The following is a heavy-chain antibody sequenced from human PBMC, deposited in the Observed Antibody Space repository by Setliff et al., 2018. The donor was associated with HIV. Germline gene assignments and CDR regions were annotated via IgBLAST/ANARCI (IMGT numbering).Heavy chain of an antibody. CDR1: GGSISSNIYF. CDR2: IYYSGSA. Sequence: PSETLSLTCTVSGGSISSNIYFWGWIRQPPGKGLEWIGSIYYSGSAYYNSSLRSRLTISVDTSKNQFSLKLKSVTAADTAVYYCARLPRQLLKGAAAYFDYWGQGTLVTV. CDR3: ARLPRQLLKGAAAYFDY. J-gene: IGHJ4*02. V-gene: IGHV4-39*01. D-gene: IGHD5-18*01.